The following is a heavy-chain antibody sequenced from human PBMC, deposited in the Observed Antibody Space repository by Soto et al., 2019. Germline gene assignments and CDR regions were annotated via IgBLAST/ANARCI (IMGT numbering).Heavy chain of an antibody. J-gene: IGHJ4*02. CDR2: INSDGSST. V-gene: IGHV3-74*01. CDR1: GLTFSRYW. Sequence: GGSLRLSCAASGLTFSRYWMHWVRQVPGKGLVWVSRINSDGSSTDYADSVKGRFTISRDNAKNTLHLQMNSLRAEDTSVYYCARGSDYHGSGLLDFWGQGTLVTVSS. D-gene: IGHD3-10*01. CDR3: ARGSDYHGSGLLDF.